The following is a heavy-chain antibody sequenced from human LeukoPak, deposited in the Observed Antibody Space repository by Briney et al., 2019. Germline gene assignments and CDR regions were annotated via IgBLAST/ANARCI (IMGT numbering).Heavy chain of an antibody. J-gene: IGHJ1*01. CDR3: AKEGDYYDTDGYFQH. D-gene: IGHD3-22*01. CDR1: GFTFSSYA. CDR2: ISYDGSNK. Sequence: GGSLRLSCAASGFTFSSYAMSWVRQAPGKGLEWVAVISYDGSNKYYADSVKGRFTISRDNSKNTLYLQMNSLRAEDTAVYYCAKEGDYYDTDGYFQHWGQGTLVTVSS. V-gene: IGHV3-30*18.